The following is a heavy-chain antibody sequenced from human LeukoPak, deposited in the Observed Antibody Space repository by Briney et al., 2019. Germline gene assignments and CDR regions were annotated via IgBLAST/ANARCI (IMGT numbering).Heavy chain of an antibody. CDR1: GLTFSDYY. CDR3: ARYCSGGDCYDDAFDI. CDR2: FSVIGRTI. Sequence: GGSLRFTGAAPGLTFSDYYMSWIGRAPGKGLKGCSYFSVIGRTIYYADSVKGRFTTSRDNAKNSLYLQMDSLRAEDTAVYYCARYCSGGDCYDDAFDIWGQGTMVTVSS. D-gene: IGHD2-15*01. V-gene: IGHV3-11*01. J-gene: IGHJ3*02.